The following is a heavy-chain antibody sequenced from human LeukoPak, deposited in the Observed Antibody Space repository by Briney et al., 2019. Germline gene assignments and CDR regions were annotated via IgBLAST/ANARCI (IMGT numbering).Heavy chain of an antibody. Sequence: ASVKVSCKASGYTFTDYYMRWVRQAPGEGFEWMGWINAKSGGTNYVQRFQGRVIMTRDTSISTAYMELSSLRSDDSAVYYCARGNFWRDYYPLDYWGQGTPVTVSS. CDR2: INAKSGGT. CDR3: ARGNFWRDYYPLDY. J-gene: IGHJ4*02. D-gene: IGHD3-3*01. CDR1: GYTFTDYY. V-gene: IGHV1-2*02.